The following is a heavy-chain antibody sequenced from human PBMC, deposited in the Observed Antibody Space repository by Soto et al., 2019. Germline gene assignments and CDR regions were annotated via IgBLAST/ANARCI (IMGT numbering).Heavy chain of an antibody. D-gene: IGHD3-22*01. CDR1: GGSISSSSYY. J-gene: IGHJ4*02. Sequence: QLQLQESGPGLVKPSETLSLTCTVSGGSISSSSYYWGWIRQPPGKGLEWIGSIYYSGSTYYNPSLKSRVTISVDTSKNQFSLKLSSVTAADTAVYYCARHSIGSTYYYDSSGYYGIDYWGQGTLVTVSS. CDR3: ARHSIGSTYYYDSSGYYGIDY. CDR2: IYYSGST. V-gene: IGHV4-39*01.